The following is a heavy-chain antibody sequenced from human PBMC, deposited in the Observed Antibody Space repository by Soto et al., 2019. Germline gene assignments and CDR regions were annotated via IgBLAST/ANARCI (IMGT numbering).Heavy chain of an antibody. V-gene: IGHV4-30-4*01. D-gene: IGHD3-10*01. Sequence: PSETLSLTCTVSGGSISSGDYYWSWIRQPPGKGLEWIGYIYYSGSTYYNPSLKSRVTISVDTSKNQFSLKLSSVTAADTAVYYCARDVPGGGTMVRGVDWFDPWGQGTLVTVSS. CDR3: ARDVPGGGTMVRGVDWFDP. CDR2: IYYSGST. J-gene: IGHJ5*02. CDR1: GGSISSGDYY.